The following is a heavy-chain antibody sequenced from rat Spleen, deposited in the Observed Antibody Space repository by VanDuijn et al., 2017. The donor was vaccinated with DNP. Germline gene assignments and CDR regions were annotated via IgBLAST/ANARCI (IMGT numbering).Heavy chain of an antibody. D-gene: IGHD1-2*01. V-gene: IGHV5-25*01. CDR3: VRDSSSAY. Sequence: EVRLVESGGGLVQPGRSLKLSCAASGFTFSNYDMAWVRQSPTEGLEWVATITPSGDTTHFRDSVKGRFTISRDNAKSTLYLEMNSLRSDDTATYYCVRDSSSAYWGQGTLVTVSS. J-gene: IGHJ3*01. CDR1: GFTFSNYD. CDR2: ITPSGDTT.